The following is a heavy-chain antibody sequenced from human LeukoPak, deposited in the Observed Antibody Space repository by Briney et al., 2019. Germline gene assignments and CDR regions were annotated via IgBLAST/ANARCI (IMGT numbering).Heavy chain of an antibody. CDR2: IYHGGST. D-gene: IGHD7-27*01. V-gene: IGHV4-39*07. CDR3: ARDRAGDRYYYYYMDV. CDR1: SGSISSSSHY. Sequence: KTSETLSLTCTVSSGSISSSSHYWGWIRQPPGKGLEWIGSIYHGGSTYYNPSLKSRLTISVDTSKNQFSLKLSSVTAADTAVYYCARDRAGDRYYYYYMDVWGKGTTVTVSS. J-gene: IGHJ6*03.